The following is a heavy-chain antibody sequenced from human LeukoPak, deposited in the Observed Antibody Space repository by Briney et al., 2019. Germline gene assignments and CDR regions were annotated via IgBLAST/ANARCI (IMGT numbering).Heavy chain of an antibody. D-gene: IGHD2-21*02. CDR2: ISGDGAVT. CDR3: VRTDIGSSSGD. V-gene: IGHV3-23*01. CDR1: GFRFSSYA. Sequence: PGGSLRLSCAASGFRFSSYAMSWVRQAPGKGLEGVSAISGDGAVTYYADSVKARFTFYRDNSKNTLYLQMNSLRAEDTAVYFCVRTDIGSSSGDWGQGTLVTVSS. J-gene: IGHJ4*02.